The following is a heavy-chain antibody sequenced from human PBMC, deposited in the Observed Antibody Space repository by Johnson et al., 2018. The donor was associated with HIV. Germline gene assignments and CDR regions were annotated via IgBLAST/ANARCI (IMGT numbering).Heavy chain of an antibody. D-gene: IGHD3-22*01. J-gene: IGHJ3*02. CDR2: ISYDGANK. CDR1: GFTFSDYY. V-gene: IGHV3-30*18. Sequence: QVQLVESGGGLVKPGGSLRLSCAASGFTFSDYYMVWIRQAPGKGLEWVAVISYDGANKYYADSVRGRFTISRDNSKNTLYLQMNSLRAEDTAVYYCAKASHYDSSGNPSDAFDIWGQGTMVTVSS. CDR3: AKASHYDSSGNPSDAFDI.